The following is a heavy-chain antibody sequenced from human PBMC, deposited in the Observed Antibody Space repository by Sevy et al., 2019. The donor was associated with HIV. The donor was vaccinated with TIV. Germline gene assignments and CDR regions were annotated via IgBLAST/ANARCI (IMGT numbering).Heavy chain of an antibody. J-gene: IGHJ6*02. CDR1: GFSVSSNY. CDR3: ARERRKEWLAGGYYYYGMDV. D-gene: IGHD6-19*01. CDR2: IYSGGST. Sequence: GGSLRLSCAASGFSVSSNYMRWVRQAPGKGLEWVSIIYSGGSTYYADSVKGRFTISRDNSKNTLYLQMNSLRAEDTAVEYCARERRKEWLAGGYYYYGMDVWGQGTTVTVSS. V-gene: IGHV3-53*01.